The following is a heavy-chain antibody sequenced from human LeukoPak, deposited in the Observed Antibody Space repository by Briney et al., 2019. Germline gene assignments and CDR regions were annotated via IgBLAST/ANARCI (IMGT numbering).Heavy chain of an antibody. Sequence: GGSLRLSCAASGFTFSSNYMSWVRQAPGKGLEWVSVIYSGGSTYYADSVKGRFTISRDNSKNTLYLQMNSLRAEDTAVYYCARVQQLVPYYYYGMDVWGQGTTVTVSS. J-gene: IGHJ6*02. D-gene: IGHD6-13*01. V-gene: IGHV3-66*01. CDR1: GFTFSSNY. CDR3: ARVQQLVPYYYYGMDV. CDR2: IYSGGST.